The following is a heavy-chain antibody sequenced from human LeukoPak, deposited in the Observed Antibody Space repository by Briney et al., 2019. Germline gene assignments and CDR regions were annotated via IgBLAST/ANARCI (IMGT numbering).Heavy chain of an antibody. CDR3: ASYCSGGSCRGGLDYYYYMDV. V-gene: IGHV3-30*04. CDR1: GFTFSSYA. CDR2: ISYDGSNK. J-gene: IGHJ6*03. D-gene: IGHD2-15*01. Sequence: GGSLRLSCAASGFTFSSYAMHWVRQAPGKGLEWVAVISYDGSNKYYADSVKGRFTISRDNSKNTLYLQMNSMRAEETAVYYCASYCSGGSCRGGLDYYYYMDVWGKGTTVTVSS.